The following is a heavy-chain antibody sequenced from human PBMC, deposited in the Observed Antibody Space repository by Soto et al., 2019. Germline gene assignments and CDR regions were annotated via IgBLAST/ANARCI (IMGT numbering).Heavy chain of an antibody. CDR2: IYHSGST. Sequence: SETLSLTCAFSGVSISSGGYSWSWIRQPPGKGLEWIGYIYHSGSTYYNPSLKSRVTISVDRSKNQFSLKLSSVTAADTAVYYCARGDFFDDYSGYYFDYWGQGTLVTVSS. V-gene: IGHV4-30-2*01. CDR3: ARGDFFDDYSGYYFDY. CDR1: GVSISSGGYS. D-gene: IGHD5-12*01. J-gene: IGHJ4*02.